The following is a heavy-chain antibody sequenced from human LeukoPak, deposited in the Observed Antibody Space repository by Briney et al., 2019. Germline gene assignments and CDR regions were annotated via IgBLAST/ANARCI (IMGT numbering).Heavy chain of an antibody. CDR1: GFTFSSFW. J-gene: IGHJ4*02. Sequence: GGSLRLSCAASGFTFSSFWMSWVRHAPGKGLEWVANIKGDGSEIYYVDSVKGRFSTSRDNAKNSLYLQMSSLRAEDTAVYYCARDGSSFDYWGQGALVTVSS. D-gene: IGHD2-15*01. CDR2: IKGDGSEI. V-gene: IGHV3-7*01. CDR3: ARDGSSFDY.